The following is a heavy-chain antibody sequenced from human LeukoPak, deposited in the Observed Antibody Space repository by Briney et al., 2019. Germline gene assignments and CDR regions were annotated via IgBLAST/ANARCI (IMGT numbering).Heavy chain of an antibody. J-gene: IGHJ4*02. CDR2: IYYSGST. Sequence: KPSGTLSLTCTDSGGSISSHYWSWIRQPPGKGLEWIGYIYYSGSTNYNPSLKSRVTISVDTSKNQFSLKLSPVTAADTAVYYCARGSRYLGYDFDYWGQGTLVTVSS. CDR3: ARGSRYLGYDFDY. CDR1: GGSISSHY. D-gene: IGHD5-12*01. V-gene: IGHV4-59*11.